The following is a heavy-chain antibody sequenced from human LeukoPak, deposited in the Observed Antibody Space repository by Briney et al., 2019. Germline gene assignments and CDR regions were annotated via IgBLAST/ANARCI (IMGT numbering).Heavy chain of an antibody. D-gene: IGHD3-22*01. CDR1: GGTFSSYA. J-gene: IGHJ4*02. CDR2: IIPILGIA. V-gene: IGHV1-69*04. CDR3: ASKNNYYDSSGYYPPFDY. Sequence: ASVKVSCKASGGTFSSYAISWVRQAPGQGLEWMGRIIPILGIANYAQKFQGRVTITSDKSTSTAYMELSSLRSEDTAVYYCASKNNYYDSSGYYPPFDYWGQGTLVTVSS.